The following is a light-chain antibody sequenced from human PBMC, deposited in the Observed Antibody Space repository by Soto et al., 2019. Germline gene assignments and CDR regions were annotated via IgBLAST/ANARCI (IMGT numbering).Light chain of an antibody. Sequence: QSALTQPASVSGSPGQSITISCTGTSNDVGSYNLVSWHQQHPGKAPKVMIYEVRKRPSGVSNRFSGSKSGNTASLTVSGLQAEDEAEYHCSSYAGSNTWLFGGGTKVTVL. CDR3: SSYAGSNTWL. V-gene: IGLV2-23*02. J-gene: IGLJ3*02. CDR2: EVR. CDR1: SNDVGSYNL.